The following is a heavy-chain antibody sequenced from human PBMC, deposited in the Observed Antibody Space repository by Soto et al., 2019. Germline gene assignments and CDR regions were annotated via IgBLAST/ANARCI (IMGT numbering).Heavy chain of an antibody. CDR1: GFTFSSYS. V-gene: IGHV3-21*01. CDR2: ISSSSSYI. CDR3: AREGLLLWFGELLTSVDYYYYYGMDV. D-gene: IGHD3-10*01. J-gene: IGHJ6*02. Sequence: GGSLRLSCAASGFTFSSYSMNWVRQAPGKGLEWVSSISSSSSYIYYADSVKGRFTISRDNAKNSLYLQMNSLRAEDTAVYYCAREGLLLWFGELLTSVDYYYYYGMDVWGQGTTVTVSS.